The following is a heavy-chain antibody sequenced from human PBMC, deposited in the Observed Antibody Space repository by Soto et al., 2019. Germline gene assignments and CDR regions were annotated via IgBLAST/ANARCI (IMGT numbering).Heavy chain of an antibody. J-gene: IGHJ1*01. CDR3: ARGGSGWAEYFQH. CDR2: IYYTGGT. CDR1: GGSIGSTDSY. Sequence: QVQLQESGPGLVEPSQTLSLTRTVSGGSIGSTDSYWSWIRRPPGKGLEWIGYIYYTGGTFYNPSLKSRLTISLETSSNQFSLTLTSVTATDTGIYYCARGGSGWAEYFQHWGQGTLVAVSS. D-gene: IGHD6-25*01. V-gene: IGHV4-30-4*08.